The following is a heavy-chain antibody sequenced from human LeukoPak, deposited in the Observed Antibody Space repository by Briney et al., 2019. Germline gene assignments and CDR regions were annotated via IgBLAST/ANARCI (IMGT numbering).Heavy chain of an antibody. CDR1: GFTFSSYS. Sequence: GGSLRLSCAASGFTFSSYSMNWVRQAPGKGLEWVSSISSSSSYIYYADSVKGRFTISRDNAKNSLYLQMNSLRAEDTAVYYCASSLVVINASLDYWGQGTLVTVSS. CDR3: ASSLVVINASLDY. J-gene: IGHJ4*02. CDR2: ISSSSSYI. V-gene: IGHV3-21*01. D-gene: IGHD3-22*01.